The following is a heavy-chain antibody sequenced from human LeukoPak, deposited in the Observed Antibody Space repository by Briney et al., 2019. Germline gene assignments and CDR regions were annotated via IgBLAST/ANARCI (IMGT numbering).Heavy chain of an antibody. D-gene: IGHD1-26*01. J-gene: IGHJ4*02. CDR1: GFTFSHYW. Sequence: GGSLRLSCAASGFTFSHYWMTWVRQAPGKGLEWVANINQDGSEEFYVDSLKGRFTVSRDNAKNSLYLQINSLRADDTAIYYCARDSGRFYIDYWGQGTLVTVSS. CDR3: ARDSGRFYIDY. V-gene: IGHV3-7*03. CDR2: INQDGSEE.